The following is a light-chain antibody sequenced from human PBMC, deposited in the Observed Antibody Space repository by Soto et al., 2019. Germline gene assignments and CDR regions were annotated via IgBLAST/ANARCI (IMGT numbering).Light chain of an antibody. Sequence: QSALTQPASVSGSPGQSITISCTGTSSDVGSYNLVSWYQQHPGKAPKLMIYEGNKRPSGVSNRFSGSKSANTASLTISGLQTEDEADHYCCSYAGTNTVVFGIGTKLTVL. V-gene: IGLV2-23*01. J-gene: IGLJ1*01. CDR2: EGN. CDR3: CSYAGTNTVV. CDR1: SSDVGSYNL.